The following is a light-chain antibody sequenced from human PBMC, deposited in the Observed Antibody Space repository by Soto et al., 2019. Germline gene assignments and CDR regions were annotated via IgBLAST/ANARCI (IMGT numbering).Light chain of an antibody. V-gene: IGKV3-20*01. CDR2: GAS. CDR1: QSVSSNY. CDR3: HQYGSSPYT. J-gene: IGKJ2*01. Sequence: EIVLTQSPGTLSLSPGERATLSCRASQSVSSNYLAWYQQNPGQAPRLLIYGASTRATGIPARFSGSGSGTDFTLTISRLEPEDFAVYYCHQYGSSPYTFGRGAKLEIK.